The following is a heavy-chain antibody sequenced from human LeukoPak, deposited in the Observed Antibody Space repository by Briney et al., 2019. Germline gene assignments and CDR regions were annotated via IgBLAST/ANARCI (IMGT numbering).Heavy chain of an antibody. CDR3: VRPTETRYCSTTSCQRALDY. Sequence: ASVKVSCKASGYTFTSYYMHWVRQAPGQGLEWMGIINPSGGSTSYAQKFQGRVTMTRGTSTSTVYMELSSLRSEDTAVYYCVRPTETRYCSTTSCQRALDYWGQGTLVTVSS. D-gene: IGHD2-2*01. CDR1: GYTFTSYY. J-gene: IGHJ4*02. CDR2: INPSGGST. V-gene: IGHV1-46*01.